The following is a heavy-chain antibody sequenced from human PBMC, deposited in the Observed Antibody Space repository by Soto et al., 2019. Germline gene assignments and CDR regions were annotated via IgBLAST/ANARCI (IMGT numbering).Heavy chain of an antibody. V-gene: IGHV3-23*01. CDR3: ANGACSSTHIHIIPELCGVDY. D-gene: IGHD2-2*01. CDR1: GFPFSIYA. J-gene: IGHJ4*02. CDR2: ISGSGGST. Sequence: PGGSLRLSCAASGFPFSIYAMSLVRQSPGKGLEWVSSISGSGGSTYYADSVKGRFTISRDTSKNTLYLQMNSMRAEDTAVYYCANGACSSTHIHIIPELCGVDYSDQGILVTLSS.